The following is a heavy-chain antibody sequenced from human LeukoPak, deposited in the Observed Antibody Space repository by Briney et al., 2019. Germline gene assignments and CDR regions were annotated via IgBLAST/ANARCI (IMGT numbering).Heavy chain of an antibody. CDR3: ARKDYDFWSGYALDY. J-gene: IGHJ4*02. Sequence: GGSLRLSCAASGFTFSSYAMSWVRQAPGKGLEWVSAISGSGGSTYYADSVKGRFTISRDNSKNTLYLQMNSLRAEGTAVYYCARKDYDFWSGYALDYWGQGTLVTVSS. V-gene: IGHV3-23*01. D-gene: IGHD3-3*01. CDR1: GFTFSSYA. CDR2: ISGSGGST.